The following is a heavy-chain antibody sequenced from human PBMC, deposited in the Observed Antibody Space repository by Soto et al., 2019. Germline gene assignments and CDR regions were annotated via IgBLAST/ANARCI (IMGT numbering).Heavy chain of an antibody. V-gene: IGHV3-23*01. CDR2: ISGGGATT. CDR1: GFTFNNYA. CDR3: AKGRGGSGSLTPRVDF. Sequence: EVQLLGSGGGLVQPGGSLRLSCAASGFTFNNYAMTWVRQAPGKGLEWVSAISGGGATTSYADSVKGRFTVSRDGSKNPLYLQMSSLRAEDTALYYCAKGRGGSGSLTPRVDFWGQGTLVTVSS. J-gene: IGHJ4*02. D-gene: IGHD3-10*01.